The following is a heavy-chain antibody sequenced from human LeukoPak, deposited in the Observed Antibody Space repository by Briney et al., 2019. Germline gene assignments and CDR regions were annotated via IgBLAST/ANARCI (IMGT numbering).Heavy chain of an antibody. CDR1: EFTFRNYW. CDR2: IRQDGNEF. Sequence: GGSLRLSCAASEFTFRNYWMSWVRQVPGKGPEWVANIRQDGNEFYYVDSVKGRFTISRDNAKNSLYLQMNSLRVEDTAVYYCARDKVSGATLLDYWGQGTLVTVSS. J-gene: IGHJ4*02. D-gene: IGHD1-26*01. V-gene: IGHV3-7*01. CDR3: ARDKVSGATLLDY.